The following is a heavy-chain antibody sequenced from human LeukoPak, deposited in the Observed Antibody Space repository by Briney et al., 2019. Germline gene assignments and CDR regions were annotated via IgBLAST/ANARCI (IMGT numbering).Heavy chain of an antibody. CDR2: IYTSGST. CDR1: GGSISSYY. Sequence: SETLSLTCTVSGGSISSYYWSWLRQPAGKGLEWIGRIYTSGSTNYNPSLKSRVTMSVDTSKNQFSLKLSSVTAADTAVYYCARDRLDTAMVTPFDYWGQGTLVTVSS. D-gene: IGHD5-18*01. V-gene: IGHV4-4*07. CDR3: ARDRLDTAMVTPFDY. J-gene: IGHJ4*02.